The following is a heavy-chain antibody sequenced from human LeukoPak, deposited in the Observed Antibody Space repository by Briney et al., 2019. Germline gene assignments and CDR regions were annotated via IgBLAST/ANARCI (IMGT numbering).Heavy chain of an antibody. J-gene: IGHJ3*02. D-gene: IGHD1/OR15-1a*01. CDR3: ARAGTTMSLADAFDI. Sequence: PGGSLRPSCAASGFTFNDYYMAWIRQAPGMGLEWISYISISGTAVYYADSVRGRFTISRDNARDSLYLQMNSLRAEDTAVYYCARAGTTMSLADAFDIWGRGTMVTVS. CDR1: GFTFNDYY. V-gene: IGHV3-11*01. CDR2: ISISGTAV.